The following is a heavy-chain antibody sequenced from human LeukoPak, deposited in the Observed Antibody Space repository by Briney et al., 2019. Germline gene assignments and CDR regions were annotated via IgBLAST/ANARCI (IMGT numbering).Heavy chain of an antibody. CDR3: ARGEDFLFDY. V-gene: IGHV4-34*01. J-gene: IGHJ4*02. CDR1: GGSFSGYY. Sequence: PSETLSLTCAVYGGSFSGYYRSWIRQPPGKGVAWSGEINHSGSTNYNPSLQSRVTISVDTSKNQFSLKLSSVTAADTAVYYCARGEDFLFDYWGQGTLVTVSS. CDR2: INHSGST.